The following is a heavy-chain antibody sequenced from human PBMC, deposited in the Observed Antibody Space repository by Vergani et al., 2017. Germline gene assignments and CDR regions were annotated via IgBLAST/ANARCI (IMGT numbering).Heavy chain of an antibody. CDR2: IYLDDYK. J-gene: IGHJ6*02. V-gene: IGHV2-5*02. D-gene: IGHD6-19*01. Sequence: QITLKESGPTLVKPTQTLTLTCTFSGFSLSTSGVGVGWIRQPPGKALEWLALIYLDDYKRYRPSLKSRLTITKDTSKNHVVLTMTNMDPVDTATYYCAHSGSSGWYEVPERHYYYYGMDVCVQGTTVTVSS. CDR3: AHSGSSGWYEVPERHYYYYGMDV. CDR1: GFSLSTSGVG.